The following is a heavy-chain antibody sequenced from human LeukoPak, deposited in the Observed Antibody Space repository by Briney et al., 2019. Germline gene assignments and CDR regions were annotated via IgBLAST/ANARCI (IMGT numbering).Heavy chain of an antibody. CDR1: GATFRNYS. J-gene: IGHJ4*02. D-gene: IGHD1-26*01. CDR3: AKGGSYSMAIDY. CDR2: IIACMGKT. V-gene: IGHV1-69*13. Sequence: GTSVTVSRKASGATFRNYSFSWVRQAPGHGLEWMGGIIACMGKTNYAQKVQGIVTIAANESNTTVSMELSSLRSEDTAFYYWAKGGSYSMAIDYWGQGTLVTVSS.